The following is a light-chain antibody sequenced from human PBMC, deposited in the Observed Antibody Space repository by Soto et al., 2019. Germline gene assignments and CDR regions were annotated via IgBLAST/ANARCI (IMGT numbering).Light chain of an antibody. V-gene: IGLV2-14*01. J-gene: IGLJ2*01. Sequence: QSALTQPASVSGSPGQSITISCTGTSSDVGGYNYVSWYQQHPGKVPKVMIFEVSNRPSGISHRFSGSKSGNTASLTISGLQAEDEAHYYCSSYTTSGTVLFGGGTKVTVL. CDR2: EVS. CDR1: SSDVGGYNY. CDR3: SSYTTSGTVL.